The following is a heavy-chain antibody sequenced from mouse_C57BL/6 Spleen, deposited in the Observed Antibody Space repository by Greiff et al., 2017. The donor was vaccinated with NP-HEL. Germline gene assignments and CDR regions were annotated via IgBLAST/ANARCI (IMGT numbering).Heavy chain of an antibody. V-gene: IGHV1-76*01. J-gene: IGHJ3*01. CDR1: GYTFTDYY. Sequence: VQLVESGAELVRPAASVKLSCKASGYTFTDYYINWVKQRPGKGLEWIARIYPGSGNTYYNEKFKGKATLTAEKSSSTAYMQLSSLTSEDSAVYFCARDYDYFSWFAYWGQGTLVTVSA. CDR2: IYPGSGNT. CDR3: ARDYDYFSWFAY. D-gene: IGHD2-4*01.